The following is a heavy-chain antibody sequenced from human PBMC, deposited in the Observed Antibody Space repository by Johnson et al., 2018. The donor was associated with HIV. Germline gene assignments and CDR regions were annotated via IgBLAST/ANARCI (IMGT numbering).Heavy chain of an antibody. Sequence: QVQLVESGGGVVQPGRSLRLSCAASGFTFSSYAMHWVRQAPGKGLEWVAVISYDGSNKYYADSVKGRFTISRDNSKNTMSLQMNSPRVEDTAVYYCARVRGGRENAFDIWGQGTMVTVSS. J-gene: IGHJ3*02. CDR1: GFTFSSYA. CDR3: ARVRGGRENAFDI. D-gene: IGHD1-26*01. CDR2: ISYDGSNK. V-gene: IGHV3-30-3*01.